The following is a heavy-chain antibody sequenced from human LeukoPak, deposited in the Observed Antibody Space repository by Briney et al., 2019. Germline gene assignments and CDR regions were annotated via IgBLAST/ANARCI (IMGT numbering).Heavy chain of an antibody. CDR2: IYPGDSDT. J-gene: IGHJ3*02. Sequence: GESLKISCKGSGYRFTSYWIGWVRQMPGKGLEWMGIIYPGDSDTRYSPSFQGQVTISADKSISTAYLQWSSLKASDTAMYYCARIGYYYDSSESYDAFDIWGQGTMVTVSS. D-gene: IGHD3-22*01. CDR1: GYRFTSYW. CDR3: ARIGYYYDSSESYDAFDI. V-gene: IGHV5-51*01.